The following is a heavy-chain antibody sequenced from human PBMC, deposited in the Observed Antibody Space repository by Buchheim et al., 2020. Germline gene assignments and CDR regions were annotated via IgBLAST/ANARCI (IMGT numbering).Heavy chain of an antibody. Sequence: QVQLQESGPRLVNPSETLSLTCSVSGDSISSDYWSWIRQPPGKGLEWIGYVHDSGSTNYNPFLKSRVTMSIDTSDKEFSLTLSSVTAADTAVYYCARTKSIASVGMGWFDPWGQG. CDR1: GDSISSDY. V-gene: IGHV4-59*01. CDR2: VHDSGST. D-gene: IGHD6-13*01. J-gene: IGHJ5*02. CDR3: ARTKSIASVGMGWFDP.